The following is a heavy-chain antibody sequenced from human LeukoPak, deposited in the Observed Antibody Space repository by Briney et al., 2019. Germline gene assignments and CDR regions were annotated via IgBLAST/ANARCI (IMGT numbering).Heavy chain of an antibody. J-gene: IGHJ5*02. Sequence: GGSLRLSCAASGLTFTNSSMNWVRQAPGKGLEWVASISSWSNYVYYADSVRGRFTISRDNAKNSLYLQMDSLRAEDTAVYYCARSGWTNWFDPWGQGTLVTVSS. V-gene: IGHV3-21*01. CDR3: ARSGWTNWFDP. CDR1: GLTFTNSS. CDR2: ISSWSNYV. D-gene: IGHD2-8*01.